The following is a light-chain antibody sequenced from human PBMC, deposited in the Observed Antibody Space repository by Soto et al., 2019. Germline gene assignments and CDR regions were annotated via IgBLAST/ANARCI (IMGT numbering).Light chain of an antibody. V-gene: IGLV2-14*01. CDR1: SSDIGYYNY. CDR2: EVT. CDR3: SSYTTSSTQV. J-gene: IGLJ3*02. Sequence: QSALTQPASVSGSPGQSITISCSGTSSDIGYYNYVSWYQHHPGKAPKLLIYEVTNRPSGVSNRFSGSKSGNTASLTISGLQAEDEADYHCSSYTTSSTQVFGGGTQLTVL.